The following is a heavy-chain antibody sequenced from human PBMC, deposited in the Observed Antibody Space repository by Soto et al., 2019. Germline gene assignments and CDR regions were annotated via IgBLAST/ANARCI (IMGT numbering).Heavy chain of an antibody. Sequence: ASVKVSCKASGYTFTSYGISWVRQAPGQGLEWMGWISAYNGNTNYAQRFQGRVTMTTDTSTSTAYMELRSLRTDDTAVYYCARDSSGHRSGMDVWGQGTTVTVSS. CDR2: ISAYNGNT. J-gene: IGHJ6*02. V-gene: IGHV1-18*01. CDR1: GYTFTSYG. D-gene: IGHD3-22*01. CDR3: ARDSSGHRSGMDV.